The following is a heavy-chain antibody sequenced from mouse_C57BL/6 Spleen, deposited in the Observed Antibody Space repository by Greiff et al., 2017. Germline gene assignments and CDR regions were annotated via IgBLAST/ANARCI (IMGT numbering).Heavy chain of an antibody. D-gene: IGHD6-1*01. V-gene: IGHV1-62-2*01. CDR1: GYTFTEYT. Sequence: QVQLKESGAELVKPGASVKLSCKASGYTFTEYTIHWVKQRSGQGLEWIGWFYPGSGSIKYNEKFKDKATLTAAKSSSAVYMELSRLTSEDSAVYFCARHEEGAYYFHYWGQGTTLTAST. CDR3: ARHEEGAYYFHY. CDR2: FYPGSGSI. J-gene: IGHJ2*01.